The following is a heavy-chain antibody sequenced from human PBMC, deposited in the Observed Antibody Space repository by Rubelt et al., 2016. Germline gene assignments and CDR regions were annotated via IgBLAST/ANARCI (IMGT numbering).Heavy chain of an antibody. CDR2: IYNSGST. V-gene: IGHV4-61*01. CDR1: GGSVTSGSYY. CDR3: ASSWYRFDY. D-gene: IGHD6-13*01. Sequence: QVQLQESGPGLVKPSETLSLTCTVSGGSVTSGSYYVSWIRQPPGKGLEWIGYIYNSGSTNYNPSLKSRVTISLDTSKNQISLKLTSVTAADTAVYYCASSWYRFDYWGQGTRVTVSS. J-gene: IGHJ4*02.